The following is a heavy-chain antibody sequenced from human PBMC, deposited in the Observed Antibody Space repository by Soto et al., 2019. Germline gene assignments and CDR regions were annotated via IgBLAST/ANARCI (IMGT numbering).Heavy chain of an antibody. D-gene: IGHD2-21*02. Sequence: QVQLVQSGAEVKKPGSSVKVSCKASGGTFSSYAISWVRQAPGQGLEWMGGIIPIFGTANYAQKFQGRVTITADESTSTAYMERSSLRSEDTAVYYCARGAPYCGGDCYSRWGQGTLVTVSS. J-gene: IGHJ4*02. CDR1: GGTFSSYA. V-gene: IGHV1-69*12. CDR2: IIPIFGTA. CDR3: ARGAPYCGGDCYSR.